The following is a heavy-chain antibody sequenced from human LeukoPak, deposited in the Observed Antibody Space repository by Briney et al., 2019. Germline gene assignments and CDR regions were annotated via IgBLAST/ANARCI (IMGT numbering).Heavy chain of an antibody. CDR2: IYHSGST. D-gene: IGHD1/OR15-1a*01. Sequence: SGTLSLTCTVSGGSISSGGYYWSWIRQPPGKGLEWIGYIYHSGSTYYNPSLKSRVTISVDRSKNQFSLKLSSVTAADTAVYYCANTAEDAFDIWGQGTMVTVSS. V-gene: IGHV4-30-2*01. CDR3: ANTAEDAFDI. J-gene: IGHJ3*02. CDR1: GGSISSGGYY.